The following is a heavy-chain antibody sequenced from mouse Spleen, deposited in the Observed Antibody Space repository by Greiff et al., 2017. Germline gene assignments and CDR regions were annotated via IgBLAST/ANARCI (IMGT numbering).Heavy chain of an antibody. Sequence: DVQLVESGGGLVKPGGSLKLSCAASGFTFSSYTMSWVRQTPEKRLEWVATISSGGSYTYYPDSVKGRFTISRDNAKNTLYLQMSSLKSEDTAMYYCTRDYRYDAWFAYWGQGTLVTVSA. D-gene: IGHD2-14*01. J-gene: IGHJ3*01. V-gene: IGHV5-6-4*01. CDR1: GFTFSSYT. CDR2: ISSGGSYT. CDR3: TRDYRYDAWFAY.